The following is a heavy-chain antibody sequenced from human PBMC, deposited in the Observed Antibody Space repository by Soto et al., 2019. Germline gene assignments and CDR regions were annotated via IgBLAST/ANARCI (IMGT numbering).Heavy chain of an antibody. CDR1: GFIFSTYT. CDR2: ITVYNGDT. Sequence: QVQLLQSGAEVKKPGASVKVSCKATGFIFSTYTISWVRQAPGQGLEWMGWITVYNGDTKYALSLQGRVTMTTDTSTSKDYMELRSVTSDDTAVYYSTSGVIWIPGDNYHYMGVWGKRTTVNVSS. D-gene: IGHD3-10*01. J-gene: IGHJ6*03. CDR3: TSGVIWIPGDNYHYMGV. V-gene: IGHV1-18*04.